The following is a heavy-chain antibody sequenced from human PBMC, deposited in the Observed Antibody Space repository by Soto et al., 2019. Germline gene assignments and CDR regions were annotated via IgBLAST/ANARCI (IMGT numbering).Heavy chain of an antibody. CDR3: ARDSDSSDYDRYYYCMDV. CDR1: GCNFSSYA. Sequence: QVQPVQSGAEVKKPGSSMKGSCKASGCNFSSYAISWVRQAPGQGLEWMGGIIPIFGTENYAQKFQGRVTITADESKSTACMDLRILRSEYRALYYCARDSDSSDYDRYYYCMDVWGQGTTVTVSS. J-gene: IGHJ6*02. D-gene: IGHD3-22*01. CDR2: IIPIFGTE. V-gene: IGHV1-69*01.